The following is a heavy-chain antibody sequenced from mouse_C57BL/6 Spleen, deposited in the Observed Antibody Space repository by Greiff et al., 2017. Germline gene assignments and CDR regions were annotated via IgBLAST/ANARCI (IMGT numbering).Heavy chain of an antibody. J-gene: IGHJ3*01. D-gene: IGHD3-2*01. V-gene: IGHV5-4*01. CDR3: AGDKRGQLGPFAY. CDR1: GFTFSSYA. Sequence: EVMLVESGGGLVKPGGSLKLSCAASGFTFSSYAMSWVRQTPEKRLEWVATISDGGSYTYYPDNVKGRFTISRDNAKNNLYLQMRHLKSEDTAMYYCAGDKRGQLGPFAYWGQGTLVTVSA. CDR2: ISDGGSYT.